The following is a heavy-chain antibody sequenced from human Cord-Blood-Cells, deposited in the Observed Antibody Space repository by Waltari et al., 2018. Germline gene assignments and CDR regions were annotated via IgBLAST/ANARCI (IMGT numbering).Heavy chain of an antibody. Sequence: QVQLQESGPGLAKTSETLSLTCTVSGGSISRYYWSWIRQPPGKGLEWIGYIYYSGSTNYNPSLKSRVTISVDTSNNQFSLKLISVTAADTAVYYCARPHGSGSYYYFDYWGQGTLVTVSS. D-gene: IGHD3-10*01. J-gene: IGHJ4*02. CDR3: ARPHGSGSYYYFDY. CDR1: GGSISRYY. CDR2: IYYSGST. V-gene: IGHV4-59*08.